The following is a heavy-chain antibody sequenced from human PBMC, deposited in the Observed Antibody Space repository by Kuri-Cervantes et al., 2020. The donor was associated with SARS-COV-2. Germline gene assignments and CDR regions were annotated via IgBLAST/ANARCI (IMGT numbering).Heavy chain of an antibody. CDR3: ARGGTAVPTSGAFDF. Sequence: LRLSCTVSGGSISSGGYYWSWVRQHPGRGPEWIGYVYYNGNTFYSPSLKSRVTMSIDTSRNQFSLRLSSVTAADTAVYYCARGGTAVPTSGAFDFWGQGTLVTVSS. J-gene: IGHJ3*01. CDR2: VYYNGNT. D-gene: IGHD4-17*01. V-gene: IGHV4-31*03. CDR1: GGSISSGGYY.